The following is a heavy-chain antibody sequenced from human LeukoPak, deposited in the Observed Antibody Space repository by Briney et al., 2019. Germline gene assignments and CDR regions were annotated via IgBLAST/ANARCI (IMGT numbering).Heavy chain of an antibody. CDR3: AYSNYDILTGRIYFDY. D-gene: IGHD3-9*01. J-gene: IGHJ4*02. CDR2: IYYSGST. V-gene: IGHV4-39*01. CDR1: GGSIGSSSYY. Sequence: PSETLSLTCTVSGGSIGSSSYYWGWIRQPPGKGLEWIGSIYYSGSTYYNPSLKSRVTISVDTSKNQFSLKLSSVTAADTAVYYCAYSNYDILTGRIYFDYWGQGTLVTVSS.